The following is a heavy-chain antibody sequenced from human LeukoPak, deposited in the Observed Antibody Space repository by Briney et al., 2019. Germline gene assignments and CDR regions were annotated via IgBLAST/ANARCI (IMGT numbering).Heavy chain of an antibody. D-gene: IGHD6-19*01. CDR1: GGTFSSYA. J-gene: IGHJ5*01. V-gene: IGHV1-69*05. CDR3: ARDPSGYSSGWYWFDS. Sequence: ASVKVSCKASGGTFSSYAISWVRQAPGQGLEWMGGIIPIFGTANYAQKFQGRVTITTDESTSTAYMELSSLKSEDTAVYYCARDPSGYSSGWYWFDSWGQGTLVTVSS. CDR2: IIPIFGTA.